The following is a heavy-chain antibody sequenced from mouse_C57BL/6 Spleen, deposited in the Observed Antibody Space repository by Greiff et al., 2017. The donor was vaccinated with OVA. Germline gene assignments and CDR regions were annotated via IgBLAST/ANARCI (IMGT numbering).Heavy chain of an antibody. J-gene: IGHJ2*01. CDR1: GYTFTSYG. CDR3: ARRSSGYNFDY. V-gene: IGHV1-81*01. D-gene: IGHD3-2*02. CDR2: IYPRSGNT. Sequence: QVHVKQSGAELARPGASVKLSCKTSGYTFTSYGISWVKQRTGQGLEWIGEIYPRSGNTYYNEKFKGKATLTADKSSSTAYMELRSLTSEDSAVYFCARRSSGYNFDYWGQGTTLTVSS.